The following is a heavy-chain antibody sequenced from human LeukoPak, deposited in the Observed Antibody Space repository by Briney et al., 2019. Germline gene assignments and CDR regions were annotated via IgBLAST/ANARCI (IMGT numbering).Heavy chain of an antibody. CDR1: GGSFSGYY. V-gene: IGHV4-59*01. CDR3: ARLLDYDDTTNDGFDI. D-gene: IGHD4-17*01. J-gene: IGHJ3*02. CDR2: IYYTGIT. Sequence: PSETLSLTRAVYGGSFSGYYWSWIRQPPGKGLEWIGYIYYTGITNSNPSLKSRVTISVDTSKNQFSLRLWSVTAADTAVYYCARLLDYDDTTNDGFDIWGQGTMVTVSS.